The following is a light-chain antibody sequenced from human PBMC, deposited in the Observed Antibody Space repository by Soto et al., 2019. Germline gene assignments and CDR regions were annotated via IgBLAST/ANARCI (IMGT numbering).Light chain of an antibody. J-gene: IGKJ1*01. CDR3: QQYCSSPCK. V-gene: IGKV3-20*01. CDR2: GAS. CDR1: QSVFSNY. Sequence: ESVLTQSAGTLSLSPGERATLSCRASQSVFSNYLAWYQQKPGQAPRLLIYGASSRATGIPDRFSGSGSGTDFTLTISSLEPEDFADYYCQQYCSSPCKFGPGTKVEIK.